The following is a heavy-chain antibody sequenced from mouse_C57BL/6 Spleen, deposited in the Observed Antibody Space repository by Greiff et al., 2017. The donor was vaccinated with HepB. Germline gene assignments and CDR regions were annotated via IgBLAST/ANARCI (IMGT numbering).Heavy chain of an antibody. Sequence: DVMLVESEGGLVQPGSSMKLSCTASGFTFSDYYMAWVRQVPEKGLEWVANINYDGSSTYYLDSLKSRFIISRDNAKNLLYLQMSSLKSEDTATYYCARDGGLRWYFDVWGTGTTVTVSS. D-gene: IGHD2-4*01. V-gene: IGHV5-16*01. J-gene: IGHJ1*03. CDR3: ARDGGLRWYFDV. CDR1: GFTFSDYY. CDR2: INYDGSST.